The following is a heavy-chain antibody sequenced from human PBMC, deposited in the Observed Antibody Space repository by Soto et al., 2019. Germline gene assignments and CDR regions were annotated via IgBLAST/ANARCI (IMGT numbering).Heavy chain of an antibody. Sequence: EVQLVESGGGLVQPGGSLRLSCAASGFTVSSNYMSWVRQAPGKGLEWVSVIYSGGSTYYADSVKGRFTISRDNSKNTLYLQMNSLRAEDTAVYYGARVLIWFGERGSGMDVWGQVPTVTVSS. J-gene: IGHJ6*02. CDR3: ARVLIWFGERGSGMDV. V-gene: IGHV3-66*01. CDR1: GFTVSSNY. CDR2: IYSGGST. D-gene: IGHD3-10*01.